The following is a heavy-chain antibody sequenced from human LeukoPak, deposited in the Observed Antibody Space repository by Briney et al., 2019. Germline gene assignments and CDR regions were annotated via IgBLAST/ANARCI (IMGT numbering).Heavy chain of an antibody. J-gene: IGHJ3*02. V-gene: IGHV4-59*01. CDR1: GGSLSSYY. CDR3: ARERDGYNFRAFDI. CDR2: NYYSGST. Sequence: SETLSLTCTVSGGSLSSYYWSWIRQPPGKGLEWIGYNYYSGSTNYNPSLKSRVTISVDTPKNHFSLKLSSVTAADTAVYYCARERDGYNFRAFDIWGQGTMVTVSS. D-gene: IGHD5-24*01.